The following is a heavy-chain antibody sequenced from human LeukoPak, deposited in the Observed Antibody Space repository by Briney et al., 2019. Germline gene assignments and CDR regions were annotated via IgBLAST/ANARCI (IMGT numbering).Heavy chain of an antibody. D-gene: IGHD3-9*01. Sequence: PGGSLRLSCAASGFTFSSYGMHWVRQAPGKGLEWVAVIWYDGSNKYYTDSVKGRFTISRDNSKNTLYLRMNSLRAEDTAVYYCAKAGFDWLSLWYYFDYWGQGTLVTVSS. J-gene: IGHJ4*02. CDR2: IWYDGSNK. CDR1: GFTFSSYG. V-gene: IGHV3-33*06. CDR3: AKAGFDWLSLWYYFDY.